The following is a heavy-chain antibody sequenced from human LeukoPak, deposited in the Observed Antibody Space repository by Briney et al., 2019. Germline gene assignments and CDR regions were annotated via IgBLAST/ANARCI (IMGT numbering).Heavy chain of an antibody. CDR1: GGSISSGSYY. D-gene: IGHD3-3*01. CDR2: IYTSGST. V-gene: IGHV4-61*02. J-gene: IGHJ4*02. CDR3: ARGSITIFGVVDY. Sequence: SETLSLTCTVSGGSISSGSYYWSWIRQPAGKGLEWIGRIYTSGSTNYNPSLKSRVTISVDTSKNQFSLTVSSVTAADTAVCYCARGSITIFGVVDYWGQGTLVTVSS.